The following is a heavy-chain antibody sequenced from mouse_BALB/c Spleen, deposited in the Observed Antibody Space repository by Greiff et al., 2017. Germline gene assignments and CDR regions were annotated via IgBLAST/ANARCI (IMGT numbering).Heavy chain of an antibody. CDR3: ARSIGTTWFAY. Sequence: EVHLVASGGGLVQPGGSRKLSCAASGFTFSSFGMHWVRQAPEKGLEWVAYISSGSSTIYYADTVKGRFTISRDNPKNTLFLQMTSLRSEDTAMYYCARSIGTTWFAYWGQGTLVTVSA. CDR2: ISSGSSTI. J-gene: IGHJ3*01. D-gene: IGHD2-14*01. CDR1: GFTFSSFG. V-gene: IGHV5-17*02.